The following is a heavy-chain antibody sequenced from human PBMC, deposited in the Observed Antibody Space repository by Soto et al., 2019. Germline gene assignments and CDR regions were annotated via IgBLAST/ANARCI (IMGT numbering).Heavy chain of an antibody. CDR3: ARGGLPGYCSSTSCYDY. V-gene: IGHV1-69*13. CDR2: IIPIFGTA. CDR1: GCTFSSYA. D-gene: IGHD2-2*01. Sequence: SVKVSCKSSGCTFSSYAISWVRQAPGQGLEWMGGIIPIFGTANYAQKFQGRVTITADESTSTAYMELSSLRSEDTAVYYCARGGLPGYCSSTSCYDYWGQGTLVTVSS. J-gene: IGHJ4*02.